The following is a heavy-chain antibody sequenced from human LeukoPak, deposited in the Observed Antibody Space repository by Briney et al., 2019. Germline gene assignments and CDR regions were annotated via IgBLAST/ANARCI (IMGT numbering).Heavy chain of an antibody. CDR2: LYSGGRT. CDR3: ASLYSYGMDV. D-gene: IGHD2-2*02. Sequence: GGSLRLSCAASGFTVSSKDMNWVRQAPGKGLEWVSVLYSGGRTNYADSVKGRFTISRDNSKNTLYLQMNSLRAEDTAVYYCASLYSYGMDVWGQGTTVTVSS. J-gene: IGHJ6*02. V-gene: IGHV3-53*01. CDR1: GFTVSSKD.